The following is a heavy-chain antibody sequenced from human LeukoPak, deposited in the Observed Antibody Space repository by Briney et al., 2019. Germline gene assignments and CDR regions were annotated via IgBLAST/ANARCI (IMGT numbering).Heavy chain of an antibody. CDR1: GFTLTTYD. CDR3: AKGPRVFSNVSGSYRDFFDS. V-gene: IGHV3-23*01. J-gene: IGHJ5*01. D-gene: IGHD3-10*01. Sequence: PGGSLRLSCAASGFTLTTYDMGWVRQAPGKGLEWVSGISGSGNTFYVDSVQGRFIISRDNFKNTLNLQMNSLRDDDAAVYYCAKGPRVFSNVSGSYRDFFDSWGQGTLVTVSS. CDR2: ISGSGNT.